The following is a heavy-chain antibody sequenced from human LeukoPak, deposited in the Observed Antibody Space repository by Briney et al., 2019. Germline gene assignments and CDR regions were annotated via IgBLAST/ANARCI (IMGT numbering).Heavy chain of an antibody. CDR3: AKATIEQWLVKVDSFDS. CDR1: GFTLSSYA. J-gene: IGHJ4*02. D-gene: IGHD6-19*01. Sequence: GGSLRLSCAASGFTLSSYAMSWVRQAPGKGLEWVSAISGSGGSTYYADSVKGRFTISRDNSKNTLYLQMNSLRGEDTARYYCAKATIEQWLVKVDSFDSWGQGTLVSVSS. V-gene: IGHV3-23*01. CDR2: ISGSGGST.